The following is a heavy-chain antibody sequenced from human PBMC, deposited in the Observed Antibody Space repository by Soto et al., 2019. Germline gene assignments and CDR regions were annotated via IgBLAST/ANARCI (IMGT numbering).Heavy chain of an antibody. CDR1: GFAFSSYA. CDR3: VNMMIARGAFDF. D-gene: IGHD2-21*01. V-gene: IGHV3-64D*06. Sequence: GGSLRLSCSASGFAFSSYAMHWVRQTPGKGLEYVSTISPQGGSTYYADSVKGRFTISRDDSKNTVYLQMSSLRPDDTAVYYCVNMMIARGAFDFWGQGTLVTVSS. CDR2: ISPQGGST. J-gene: IGHJ4*02.